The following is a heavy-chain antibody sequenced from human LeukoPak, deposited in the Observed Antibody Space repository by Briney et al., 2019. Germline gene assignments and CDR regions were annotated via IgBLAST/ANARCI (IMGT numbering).Heavy chain of an antibody. CDR1: GYTFTSYG. V-gene: IGHV1-18*01. CDR2: XXXXNGNT. Sequence: ASVKVSCKASGYTFTSYGISWVRQAPGQGLXXXXXXXXXNGNTNYAQKLQGRVTMTTDTSTSTAYMELRSLRSDDTAVYYCARHLGYCSGGTCYTMDVWGQGTTVTVSS. D-gene: IGHD2-15*01. CDR3: ARHLGYCSGGTCYTMDV. J-gene: IGHJ6*02.